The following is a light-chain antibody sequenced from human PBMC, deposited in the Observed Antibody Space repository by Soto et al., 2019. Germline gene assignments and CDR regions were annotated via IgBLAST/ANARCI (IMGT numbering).Light chain of an antibody. CDR1: SSDVGGYNY. J-gene: IGLJ2*01. V-gene: IGLV2-14*03. Sequence: QSALTQPASVSGSPGQSITISCTGTSSDVGGYNYVSWYQHHPGKAPKLMIYDVSNRPSGVSNRFSGSKPGNTASLTISGLQAEDEADYYCSSYTSSSTSVVFGGGTKLTVL. CDR2: DVS. CDR3: SSYTSSSTSVV.